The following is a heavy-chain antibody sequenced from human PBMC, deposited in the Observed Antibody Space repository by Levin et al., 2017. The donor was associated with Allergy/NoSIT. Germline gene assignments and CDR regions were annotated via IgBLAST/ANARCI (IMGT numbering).Heavy chain of an antibody. CDR1: GYTFTGYY. Sequence: ASVKVSCKASGYTFTGYYMHWVRQAPGQGLEWMGRINPNSGGTNYAQKFQGRVTMTRDTSISTAYMELSRLRSDDTAVYYCARDMPSGWYVFIDYWGQGTLVTVSS. CDR3: ARDMPSGWYVFIDY. CDR2: INPNSGGT. V-gene: IGHV1-2*06. J-gene: IGHJ4*02. D-gene: IGHD6-19*01.